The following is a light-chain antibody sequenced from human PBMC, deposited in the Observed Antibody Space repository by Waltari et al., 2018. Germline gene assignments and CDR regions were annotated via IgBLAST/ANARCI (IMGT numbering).Light chain of an antibody. CDR2: DTS. CDR1: QDISIY. Sequence: DIQMTQFPSSLSASVGDRVTITCQASQDISIYLNWYQHKPGKAPKLLIYDTSNLEAEVPSRFSGSESGTDFTFTISSLQPEDVATYYCQQYDNLPLTFGGGTKVEIK. J-gene: IGKJ4*01. V-gene: IGKV1-33*01. CDR3: QQYDNLPLT.